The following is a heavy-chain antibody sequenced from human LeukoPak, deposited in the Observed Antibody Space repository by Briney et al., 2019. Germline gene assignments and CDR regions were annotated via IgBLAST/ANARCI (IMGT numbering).Heavy chain of an antibody. J-gene: IGHJ4*02. D-gene: IGHD6-19*01. Sequence: PGGSLRLSCVAPGFTFSSYAMNWVRQAPGKGLEWVSGISSSGSASYYADSVKGRFTISRDNSRNTLYLQMNNLSADDTAVYYCTKARYSNAWDYSDYWGQGTLVTVSS. V-gene: IGHV3-23*01. CDR2: ISSSGSAS. CDR1: GFTFSSYA. CDR3: TKARYSNAWDYSDY.